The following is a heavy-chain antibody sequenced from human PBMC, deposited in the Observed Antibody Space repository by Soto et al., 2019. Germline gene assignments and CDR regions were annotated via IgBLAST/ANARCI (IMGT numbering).Heavy chain of an antibody. D-gene: IGHD3-22*01. J-gene: IGHJ6*01. CDR2: ISGSGGST. CDR3: AKDVYYFDSSGYLAFVKPTHYGMDV. CDR1: GFTFSSYA. Sequence: GGALRLSCSASGFTFSSYAMICVRQAPGKGLEWVSAISGSGGSTYYADTVKGRFTISRDNSKNTLYLQMNSLRAEDTAVYYCAKDVYYFDSSGYLAFVKPTHYGMDVWGQGTTVTVSS. V-gene: IGHV3-23*01.